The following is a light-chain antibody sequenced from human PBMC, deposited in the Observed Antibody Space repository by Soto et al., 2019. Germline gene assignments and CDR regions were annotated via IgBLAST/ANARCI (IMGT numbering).Light chain of an antibody. CDR2: SAS. CDR1: QSVSSSY. CDR3: QQSGT. Sequence: EIVVTQSPGTLSLSPGERATLSCRASQSVSSSYLAWYQQKPGQAPRLLIYSASSRATGIPDRFSGSGSGTDFTLTISRLEPEDFAVYYCQQSGTFGQGTKQEI. V-gene: IGKV3-20*01. J-gene: IGKJ2*01.